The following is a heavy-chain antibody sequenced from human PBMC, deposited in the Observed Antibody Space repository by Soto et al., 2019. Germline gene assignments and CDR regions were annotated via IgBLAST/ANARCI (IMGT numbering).Heavy chain of an antibody. D-gene: IGHD6-13*01. CDR1: GGSFSGYY. Sequence: SETLSLTCAVYGGSFSGYYWSWIRQPPGKGLEWIGEINHSGSTNYNPSLKSRVTISVDTSKNQFSLKLSSVTAADTAVYYCARVRSSSSRLDYWGQGTLVTVYS. J-gene: IGHJ4*02. V-gene: IGHV4-34*01. CDR2: INHSGST. CDR3: ARVRSSSSRLDY.